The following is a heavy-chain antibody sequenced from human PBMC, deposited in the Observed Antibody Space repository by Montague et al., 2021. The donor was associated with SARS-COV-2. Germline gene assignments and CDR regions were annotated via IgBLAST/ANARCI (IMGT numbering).Heavy chain of an antibody. CDR3: ARDSGIFVASYYFDY. D-gene: IGHD2-2*01. Sequence: SRSLSLAVSGFTFSSYSMNWVRQAPGKGLEWVSSISGRSSYIYYADSVKGRFTISRDNARNSLHLQMNSLRAEDTAVYYCARDSGIFVASYYFDYWGQGTLVTVSS. CDR2: ISGRSSYI. V-gene: IGHV3-21*01. CDR1: GFTFSSYS. J-gene: IGHJ4*02.